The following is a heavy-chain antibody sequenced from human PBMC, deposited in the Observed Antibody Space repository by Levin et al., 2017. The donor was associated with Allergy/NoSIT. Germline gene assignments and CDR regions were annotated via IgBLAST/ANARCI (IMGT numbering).Heavy chain of an antibody. CDR1: GFTFSSYA. D-gene: IGHD7-27*01. CDR2: ISGSGGST. Sequence: GESLKISCAASGFTFSSYAMSWVRQAPGKGLEWVSAISGSGGSTYYADSVKGRFTISRDNSKNTLYLQMNSLRAEDTAVYYCAKDSLGIADYYFDYWGQGTLVTVSS. V-gene: IGHV3-23*01. CDR3: AKDSLGIADYYFDY. J-gene: IGHJ4*02.